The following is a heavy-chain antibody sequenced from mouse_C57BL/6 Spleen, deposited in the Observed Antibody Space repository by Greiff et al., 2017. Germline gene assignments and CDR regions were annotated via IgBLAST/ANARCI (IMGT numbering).Heavy chain of an antibody. Sequence: VQLKQSGPGMVKPSQSLSLTCTVTGYSITSGYDWHWIRHFPGNKLEWMGYISYSGSTNYNPSLKSRISITQYTSKNHFFLKLNSVTTEDTATYYCARWWDYFDYWGQGTTLTVSS. V-gene: IGHV3-1*01. D-gene: IGHD1-1*02. CDR3: ARWWDYFDY. CDR2: ISYSGST. CDR1: GYSITSGYD. J-gene: IGHJ2*01.